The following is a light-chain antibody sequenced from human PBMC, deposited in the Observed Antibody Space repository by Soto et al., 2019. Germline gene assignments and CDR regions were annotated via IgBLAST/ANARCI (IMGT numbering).Light chain of an antibody. V-gene: IGLV2-23*02. Sequence: QSVLTQPASVSGSPGQSITISCTGTSSDVGSYNLVSWYQQHPGKAPKLMIYEVSKRPSGVSNRFSGSKSCNTASLTISGLQAEDEADYYCCSYAGSSTPLIFGTGTKVTVL. CDR3: CSYAGSSTPLI. CDR2: EVS. CDR1: SSDVGSYNL. J-gene: IGLJ1*01.